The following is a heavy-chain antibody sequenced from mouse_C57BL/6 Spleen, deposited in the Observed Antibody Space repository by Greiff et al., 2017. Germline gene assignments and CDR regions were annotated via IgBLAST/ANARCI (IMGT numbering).Heavy chain of an antibody. CDR3: ASPPTGTDWYFGV. D-gene: IGHD4-1*02. V-gene: IGHV1-55*01. J-gene: IGHJ1*03. Sequence: QVQLQQPGAELVKPGASVKMSCKASGYTFTSYWITWVKQRPGQGLEWIGAIYPGSGSTNYNEKFKSKATLTVDTSSSTAYMQLSSLTSEESAVYYCASPPTGTDWYFGVWGTGTTVTVSS. CDR1: GYTFTSYW. CDR2: IYPGSGST.